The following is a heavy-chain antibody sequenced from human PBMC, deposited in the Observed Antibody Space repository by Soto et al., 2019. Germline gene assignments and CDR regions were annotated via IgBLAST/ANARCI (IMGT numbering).Heavy chain of an antibody. J-gene: IGHJ4*02. CDR1: GFTFSNYW. D-gene: IGHD3-10*02. CDR2: INFDESTT. Sequence: PGGSLRLSCAASGFTFSNYWMHWVRQAPGKGLVWVSRINFDESTTTYADYVQGRFTIYRDNGKNTLYLQLNSLRAEDTAVYYCARSGDLFAVTEISIYFDYWGQGTLVTVSS. CDR3: ARSGDLFAVTEISIYFDY. V-gene: IGHV3-74*01.